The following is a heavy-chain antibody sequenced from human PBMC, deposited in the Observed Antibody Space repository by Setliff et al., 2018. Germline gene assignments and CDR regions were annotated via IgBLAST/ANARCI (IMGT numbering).Heavy chain of an antibody. J-gene: IGHJ6*03. CDR3: AKNLRGVGFYMGV. CDR2: ISATGGNT. V-gene: IGHV3-23*01. CDR1: GFTFSDFG. Sequence: PGGSLRLSCAASGFTFSDFGMTLVRQAPGKRLEWVSSISATGGNTFYADSVEGRFTISRDNSKNTLYLQMDSLRAEDTAAYYCAKNLRGVGFYMGVWGKGTTVTVSS. D-gene: IGHD2-15*01.